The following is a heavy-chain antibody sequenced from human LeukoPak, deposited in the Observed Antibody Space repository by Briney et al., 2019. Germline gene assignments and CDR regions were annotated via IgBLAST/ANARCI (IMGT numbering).Heavy chain of an antibody. CDR3: ASQFWWAAVAGTALDY. Sequence: GGSLGLSCAVSGFTFSNYWMRWVRQAPGKGLEWVANIKEDGTEKYYVDSVKGRFTISRDNAKNSLYLQMNSLRAEDTAVYYCASQFWWAAVAGTALDYWGQGTLVTVSS. V-gene: IGHV3-7*05. CDR2: IKEDGTEK. J-gene: IGHJ4*02. CDR1: GFTFSNYW. D-gene: IGHD6-19*01.